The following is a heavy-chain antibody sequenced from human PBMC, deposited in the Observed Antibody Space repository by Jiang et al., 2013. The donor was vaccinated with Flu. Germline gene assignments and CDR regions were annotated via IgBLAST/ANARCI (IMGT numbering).Heavy chain of an antibody. V-gene: IGHV4-61*01. J-gene: IGHJ5*02. Sequence: GLVKPSETLSLTCTVSGGSVSSGSYYWSWIRQPPGKGLEWIGYIYYSGSTNYNPSLKSRVTISVDTSKNQFSLKLSSVTAADTAVYYCAISTGVGATNSGPLYYDPWGQGTLVTVSS. CDR2: IYYSGST. D-gene: IGHD1-26*01. CDR1: GGSVSSGSYY. CDR3: AISTGVGATNSGPLYYDP.